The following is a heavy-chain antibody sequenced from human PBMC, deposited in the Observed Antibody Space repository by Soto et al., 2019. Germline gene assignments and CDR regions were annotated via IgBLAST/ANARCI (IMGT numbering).Heavy chain of an antibody. CDR1: GYTFTSYA. J-gene: IGHJ4*02. CDR2: INAGNGNT. D-gene: IGHD3-10*01. CDR3: ARDSGFSGFDAD. V-gene: IGHV1-3*01. Sequence: QVQLVQSGAEVKKPGASVKVSCKASGYTFTSYAMHWVRQAPGQRLEWMGWINAGNGNTKYSQKFQGRVTITRDTSASTAYMELSSLRSEDTAVYYCARDSGFSGFDADWGQGTLVTVSS.